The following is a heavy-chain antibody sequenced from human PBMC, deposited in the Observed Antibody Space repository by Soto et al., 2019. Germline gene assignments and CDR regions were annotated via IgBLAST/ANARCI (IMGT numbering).Heavy chain of an antibody. Sequence: EVHLSESGGGLVQPGGSLRLSCAASGFTFSSYAMSWVPQAPGKGLQWVSALSHTATNLFYADSVRGRFTISRDNSKNTLSLQMNSRRAEDTAIYYCVKSAGEKWMFDYWGQGVLVPVSS. V-gene: IGHV3-23*01. D-gene: IGHD5-12*01. CDR2: LSHTATNL. CDR1: GFTFSSYA. J-gene: IGHJ4*02. CDR3: VKSAGEKWMFDY.